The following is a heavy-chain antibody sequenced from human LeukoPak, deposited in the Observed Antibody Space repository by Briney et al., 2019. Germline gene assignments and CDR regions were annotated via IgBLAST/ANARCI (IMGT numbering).Heavy chain of an antibody. V-gene: IGHV3-53*04. Sequence: GGSLRLSCAASGFSVSNTYMSWVRQAPGKGLEWVSVIYSGDSGVSTYYADSVKGRFTTSRHNSKNTLYLQMSSLRAEDTAVYFCARSAARLRYYYAMDVWGQGTTVTVCS. CDR1: GFSVSNTY. J-gene: IGHJ6*02. CDR3: ARSAARLRYYYAMDV. D-gene: IGHD6-6*01. CDR2: IYSGDSGVST.